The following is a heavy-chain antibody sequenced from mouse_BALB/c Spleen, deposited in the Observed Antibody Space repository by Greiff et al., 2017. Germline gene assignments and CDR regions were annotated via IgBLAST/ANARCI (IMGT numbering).Heavy chain of an antibody. CDR2: ISYDGSN. V-gene: IGHV3-6*02. CDR3: ARDNYYGSSNVWFAY. Sequence: ESGPGLVKPSQSLSLTCSVTGYSITSGYYWNWIRQFPGNKLEWMGYISYDGSNNYNPSLKNRISITRDTSKNQFFLKLNSVTTEDTATYYCARDNYYGSSNVWFAYWGQGTLVTVSA. CDR1: GYSITSGYY. J-gene: IGHJ3*01. D-gene: IGHD1-1*01.